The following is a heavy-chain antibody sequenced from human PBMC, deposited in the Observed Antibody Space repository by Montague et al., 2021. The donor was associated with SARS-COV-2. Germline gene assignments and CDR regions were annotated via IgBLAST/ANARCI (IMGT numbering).Heavy chain of an antibody. CDR3: ARDTYSSTSGTLDF. CDR1: GFTFSSHG. D-gene: IGHD6-13*01. Sequence: SLRLSCAASGFTFSSHGMHWVRQAPGKGLEWVAVMWYDGSKENYADSVKDRFTISRDNSEHMLYLQLNSLRAEDTAVYYCARDTYSSTSGTLDFWGRGTLVTVSS. J-gene: IGHJ4*02. CDR2: MWYDGSKE. V-gene: IGHV3-33*01.